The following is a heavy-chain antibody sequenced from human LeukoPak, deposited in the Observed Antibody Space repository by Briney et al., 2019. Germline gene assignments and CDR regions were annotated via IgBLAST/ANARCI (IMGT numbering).Heavy chain of an antibody. CDR3: AKSRGSGTYYKRNDY. V-gene: IGHV3-23*01. CDR2: ISGSGGST. CDR1: GFIFSSYA. Sequence: GGSLRLSCAASGFIFSSYAMSWVRQAPGKRLEWVSTISGSGGSTYYADSVKGRFTISRDNSKSTLYLQMNSLEAEDTAVYYCAKSRGSGTYYKRNDYWGQGTLVTVSS. J-gene: IGHJ4*02. D-gene: IGHD3-10*01.